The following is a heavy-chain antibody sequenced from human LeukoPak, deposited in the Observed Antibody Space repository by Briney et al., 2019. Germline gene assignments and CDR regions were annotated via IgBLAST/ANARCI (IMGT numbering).Heavy chain of an antibody. D-gene: IGHD2-8*02. CDR2: FDGNGPNT. V-gene: IGHV3-23*01. J-gene: IGHJ4*02. Sequence: GGSLRLSCAASGFTFSSFAMTWVRQAPGKGLEWVSGFDGNGPNTYYADSVKGRWTISRDNSRNTLYLEMNSLRPEDTAIYYCAKPRTTGLGWAQFDFWGQGSLVTVSS. CDR3: AKPRTTGLGWAQFDF. CDR1: GFTFSSFA.